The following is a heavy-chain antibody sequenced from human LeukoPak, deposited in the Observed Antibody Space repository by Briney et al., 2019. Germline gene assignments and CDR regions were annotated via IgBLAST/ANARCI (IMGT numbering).Heavy chain of an antibody. J-gene: IGHJ6*03. D-gene: IGHD1-1*01. V-gene: IGHV4-61*02. CDR2: IYTSGST. Sequence: SETLSLTCTVSGGSISSGSYYWSWIRQPAGKGLEWIGRIYTSGSTNYNPSLKSRVTISVDTSKNQFSLKLSSVTAADTAVYYCARARTAPRYYYYYMDVWGKGTTVTISS. CDR3: ARARTAPRYYYYYMDV. CDR1: GGSISSGSYY.